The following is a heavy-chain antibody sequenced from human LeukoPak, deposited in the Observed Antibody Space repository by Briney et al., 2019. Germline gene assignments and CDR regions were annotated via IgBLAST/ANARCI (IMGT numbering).Heavy chain of an antibody. CDR3: ARHQGYYDSSQYYFDY. Sequence: GESLKISCKGSGYSFTSYWIGWVRQMPGKGLEWMGIIYPGDSDTRYSPSFQGQVTISADKSISTAYLQWSSLKASDTAMYYCARHQGYYDSSQYYFDYWGQGTLVTVSS. D-gene: IGHD3-22*01. CDR2: IYPGDSDT. V-gene: IGHV5-51*01. CDR1: GYSFTSYW. J-gene: IGHJ4*02.